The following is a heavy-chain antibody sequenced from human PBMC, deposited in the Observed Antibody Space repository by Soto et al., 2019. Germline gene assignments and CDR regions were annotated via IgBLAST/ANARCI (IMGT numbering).Heavy chain of an antibody. D-gene: IGHD3-3*01. Sequence: SETLSLTCTVSGGSISSYYWSWIRQPPGKGLEWIGYIYYSGSTNYNPSLKSRVTISVDTSKNQFSLKLSSVTAADTAVYYCARQPGDFWSGYYDYWGQGTLVTVSS. CDR1: GGSISSYY. CDR2: IYYSGST. J-gene: IGHJ4*02. CDR3: ARQPGDFWSGYYDY. V-gene: IGHV4-59*08.